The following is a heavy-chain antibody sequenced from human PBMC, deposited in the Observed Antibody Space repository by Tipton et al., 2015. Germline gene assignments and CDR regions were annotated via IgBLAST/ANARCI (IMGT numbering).Heavy chain of an antibody. CDR3: ARDRIAAAGTGDAFDI. J-gene: IGHJ3*02. CDR2: IWYDGTNK. Sequence: SLRLSCAASGFAFSSYGMYWVRQAPGKGLEWVAVIWYDGTNKYYAESVKGRFTISRDNSKNTLYLQMNSLRAEDTAVYYCARDRIAAAGTGDAFDIWGQGTMVTVSS. V-gene: IGHV3-33*07. D-gene: IGHD6-13*01. CDR1: GFAFSSYG.